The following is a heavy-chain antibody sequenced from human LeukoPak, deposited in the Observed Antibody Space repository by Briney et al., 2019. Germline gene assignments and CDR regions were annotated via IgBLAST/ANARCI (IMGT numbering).Heavy chain of an antibody. V-gene: IGHV4-39*07. D-gene: IGHD6-13*01. CDR2: IYYSGST. Sequence: SETLSLTCTVSGGSISSSSYYWGWIRQPPGKGLEWIGSIYYSGSTYYNPSLKSRVTISVDTSKNQCSLKLSSVTAADTAVYYCARKNNGAAGTHTPFDYWGQGTLVTVSS. CDR1: GGSISSSSYY. J-gene: IGHJ4*02. CDR3: ARKNNGAAGTHTPFDY.